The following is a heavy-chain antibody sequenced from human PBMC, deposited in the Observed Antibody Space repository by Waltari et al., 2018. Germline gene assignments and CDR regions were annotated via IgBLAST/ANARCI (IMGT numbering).Heavy chain of an antibody. D-gene: IGHD2-15*01. J-gene: IGHJ4*02. CDR3: ARDSFSSFIDY. Sequence: QVQLVASGGGVVQPGRSLRLSCAASGFTFSSYGMHWVRKAPGKGLEWVAVIWYDGSNKYYADSVKGRFTISRDNSKNTLYLQMNSLRAEDTAVYYCARDSFSSFIDYWGQGTLVTVSS. CDR1: GFTFSSYG. CDR2: IWYDGSNK. V-gene: IGHV3-33*01.